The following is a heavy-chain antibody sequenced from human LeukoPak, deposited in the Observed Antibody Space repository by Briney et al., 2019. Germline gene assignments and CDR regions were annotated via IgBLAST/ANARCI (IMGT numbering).Heavy chain of an antibody. D-gene: IGHD5-18*01. Sequence: ASVKVSCKASGGTFSSYAISWVRQAPGQGLEWMGGTIPIFGTANYAQKFQGRVTITADESTSTAYMELSSLRSEDTAVYYCARDIKGYSYGYGGDYWGQGTLVTVSS. CDR2: TIPIFGTA. J-gene: IGHJ4*02. V-gene: IGHV1-69*13. CDR3: ARDIKGYSYGYGGDY. CDR1: GGTFSSYA.